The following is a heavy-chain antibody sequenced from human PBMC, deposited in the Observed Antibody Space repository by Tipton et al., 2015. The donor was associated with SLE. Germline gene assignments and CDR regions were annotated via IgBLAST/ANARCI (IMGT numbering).Heavy chain of an antibody. CDR1: GHTFSNFW. CDR3: ASLVSVQGVVGAFDM. V-gene: IGHV5-51*03. D-gene: IGHD3-10*01. CDR2: IYPGDSDT. Sequence: QLVQSGAEVKKSGESLKISCKGSGHTFSNFWIGWVRQMPGKGLEWMGIIYPGDSDTRYSPSFKGQVTISADKSISTAYLQWTGLKASDTAIYYCASLVSVQGVVGAFDMWGQGTIVTVSS. J-gene: IGHJ3*02.